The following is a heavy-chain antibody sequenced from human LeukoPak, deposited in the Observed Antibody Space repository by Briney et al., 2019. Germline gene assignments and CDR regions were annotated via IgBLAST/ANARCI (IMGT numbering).Heavy chain of an antibody. Sequence: GGSLRLSCAASGFTFSSYEMNWVRQAPGKGLEWVSYISSSANTIYYADSVKGRFTISRDNAKNLLSLQMNSLRAEDTAVYYCARKRSGYWFDYWGQGTLVTVSS. J-gene: IGHJ4*02. CDR2: ISSSANTI. V-gene: IGHV3-48*03. CDR3: ARKRSGYWFDY. CDR1: GFTFSSYE. D-gene: IGHD3-3*01.